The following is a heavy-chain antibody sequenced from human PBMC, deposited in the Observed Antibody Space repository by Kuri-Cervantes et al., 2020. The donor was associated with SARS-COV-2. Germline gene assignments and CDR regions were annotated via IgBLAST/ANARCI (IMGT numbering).Heavy chain of an antibody. D-gene: IGHD1-26*01. J-gene: IGHJ6*03. Sequence: GESLKTSCGASGFTFSSYAMNWVRQAPGKGLEWVSAISGSGGSTYYADSVKGRFTISRDNSKNTLYLQVNSLRAEDTAVYYCAKAEGELPYYYYYMDVWGKGTTVTVSS. CDR2: ISGSGGST. V-gene: IGHV3-23*01. CDR3: AKAEGELPYYYYYMDV. CDR1: GFTFSSYA.